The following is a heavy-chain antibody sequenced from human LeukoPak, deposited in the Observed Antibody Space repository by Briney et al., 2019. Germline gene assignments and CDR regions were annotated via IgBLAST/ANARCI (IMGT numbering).Heavy chain of an antibody. CDR3: ARDARYYYGSGSYGRNWFDP. D-gene: IGHD3-10*01. CDR1: GGTFSSYA. V-gene: IGHV1-69*01. Sequence: GSSVKVSCKASGGTFSSYAISWVRQAPGQGLEWMGGIIPIFGTANHAQKFQGRVTITADESTSTAYMELSSLRSEDTAVYYCARDARYYYGSGSYGRNWFDPWGQGTLVTVSS. J-gene: IGHJ5*02. CDR2: IIPIFGTA.